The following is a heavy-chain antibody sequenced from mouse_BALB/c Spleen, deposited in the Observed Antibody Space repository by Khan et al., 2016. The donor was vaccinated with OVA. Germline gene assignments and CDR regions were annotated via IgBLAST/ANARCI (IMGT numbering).Heavy chain of an antibody. CDR1: GYTSTNYG. Sequence: QIQLVQSGPELKKPGETVKISCKASGYTSTNYGMNWVKQAPGKGLKWMGFINTYTGEPTYADDFKGRFAFSLETSANTAYLQINNLKNEDTATYFCARPPYFSYVMVYWGQGTSVTVSS. V-gene: IGHV9-3-1*01. CDR3: ARPPYFSYVMVY. D-gene: IGHD2-10*01. CDR2: INTYTGEP. J-gene: IGHJ4*01.